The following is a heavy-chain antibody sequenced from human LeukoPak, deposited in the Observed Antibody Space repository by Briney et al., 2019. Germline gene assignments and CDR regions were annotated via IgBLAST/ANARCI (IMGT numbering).Heavy chain of an antibody. CDR1: GYTFTGYY. D-gene: IGHD6-13*01. CDR3: ARDLRIAAAGIRPYYYYYYMDV. CDR2: INPNSGGT. J-gene: IGHJ6*03. V-gene: IGHV1-2*02. Sequence: GASVKVSCKASGYTFTGYYMHWVRQAPGQGLEWMGWINPNSGGTNYAQKFQGRVTMTRDTSISTAYMELSRLRSDDTAVYYCARDLRIAAAGIRPYYYYYYMDVWGKGTTVTVSS.